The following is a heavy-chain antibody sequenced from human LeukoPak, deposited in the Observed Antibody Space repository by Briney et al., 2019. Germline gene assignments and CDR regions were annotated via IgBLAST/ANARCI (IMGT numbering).Heavy chain of an antibody. CDR1: GFTFSSYA. J-gene: IGHJ4*02. Sequence: PGGSLRLSCAASGFTFSSYAMSWVRQAPGKGLEWVSAFSGSGGSTYYADSVKGRFTISRDNSKNTLYLQMNSLRAEDTAVYYCARGTLVVPAAKRGSKNYYFDYWGQGTLVTVSS. CDR2: FSGSGGST. CDR3: ARGTLVVPAAKRGSKNYYFDY. D-gene: IGHD2-2*01. V-gene: IGHV3-23*01.